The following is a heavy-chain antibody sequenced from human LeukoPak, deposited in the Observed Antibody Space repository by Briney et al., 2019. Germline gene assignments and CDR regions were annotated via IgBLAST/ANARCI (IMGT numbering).Heavy chain of an antibody. CDR2: IYYSGST. J-gene: IGHJ3*02. Sequence: SETLSLTCTVSGGSISSYYWSWTRQPPGKGLEWIGYIYYSGSTNFNPSLKSRVTISVDTSKNQFSLKLSSVTAADTAVYYCARLGSPQGYGGNKAFDIWGHGTMVTVSS. CDR1: GGSISSYY. CDR3: ARLGSPQGYGGNKAFDI. D-gene: IGHD4-23*01. V-gene: IGHV4-59*01.